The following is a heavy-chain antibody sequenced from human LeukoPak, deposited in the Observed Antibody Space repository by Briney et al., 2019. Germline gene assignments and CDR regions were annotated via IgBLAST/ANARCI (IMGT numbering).Heavy chain of an antibody. CDR2: IYYSGST. D-gene: IGHD3-10*01. V-gene: IGHV4-39*01. J-gene: IGHJ4*02. Sequence: KPSETLSLTCTVSGGSISGSSYYWGWIRQPPGKGLGWIGSIYYSGSTYYNPSLKSRVTISVGTSKNQFSLKLSSVTAADTAVYYCARLRSLLWFGELNDWGQGTLVTVSS. CDR1: GGSISGSSYY. CDR3: ARLRSLLWFGELND.